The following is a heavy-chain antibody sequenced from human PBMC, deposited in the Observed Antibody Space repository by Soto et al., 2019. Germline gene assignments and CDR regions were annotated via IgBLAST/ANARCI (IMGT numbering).Heavy chain of an antibody. D-gene: IGHD3-9*01. Sequence: PGGSLSLSCAASGFTFSSYSMNWVRQAPGKGLEWVSSISSSSSYIYYADSVKGRFTISRDNAKNSLYLQMNSLRAEDTAVYYCARGHRLKYYDILTGYPRWGQGTLVTVSS. CDR2: ISSSSSYI. CDR1: GFTFSSYS. V-gene: IGHV3-21*01. J-gene: IGHJ4*02. CDR3: ARGHRLKYYDILTGYPR.